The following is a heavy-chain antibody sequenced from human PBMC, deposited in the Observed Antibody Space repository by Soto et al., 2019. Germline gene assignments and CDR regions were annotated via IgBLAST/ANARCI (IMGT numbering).Heavy chain of an antibody. CDR1: GCKFSPYW. CDR3: ARHDYRNPKLKYYYYYGLDL. V-gene: IGHV5-51*01. J-gene: IGHJ6*02. D-gene: IGHD4-4*01. Sequence: GESLKISCQASGCKFSPYWIGWVRLMPGKGLEWVGVIYPGDSDTKYRPSFQGQVTISADKSSSTVYLQWSSLKASDTAIYYCARHDYRNPKLKYYYYYGLDLWGQGTTVTVSS. CDR2: IYPGDSDT.